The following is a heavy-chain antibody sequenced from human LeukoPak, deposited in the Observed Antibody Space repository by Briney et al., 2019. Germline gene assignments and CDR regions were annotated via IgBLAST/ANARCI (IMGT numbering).Heavy chain of an antibody. CDR2: INPSGGST. Sequence: ASVKVSCKASGYTFTSYYMHWVRQAPGQGLEWTGIINPSGGSTSYAQKFQGRVTMTRDTSTSTVYMELSSLRSEDTAVYYCASGQGSGWLYYYYYGMDVWGQGTTVTVSS. D-gene: IGHD6-19*01. CDR3: ASGQGSGWLYYYYYGMDV. CDR1: GYTFTSYY. J-gene: IGHJ6*02. V-gene: IGHV1-46*01.